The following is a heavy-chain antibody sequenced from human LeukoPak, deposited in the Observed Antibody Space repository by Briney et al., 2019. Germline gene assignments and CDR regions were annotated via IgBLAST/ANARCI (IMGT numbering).Heavy chain of an antibody. CDR2: IPFDGSNK. V-gene: IGHV3-30*02. CDR3: AKDDFR. J-gene: IGHJ4*02. D-gene: IGHD3/OR15-3a*01. CDR1: GFTFSNCG. Sequence: GGSLRLSCAASGFTFSNCGMHWVRQAPGKGLECVSFIPFDGSNKYYADSVKGRFTISRDNSKNTLYLAMNSLRAEDTAVYYCAKDDFRWGQGTLVTVSS.